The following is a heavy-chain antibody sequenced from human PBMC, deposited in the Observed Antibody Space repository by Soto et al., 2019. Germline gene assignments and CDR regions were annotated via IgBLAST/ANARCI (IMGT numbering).Heavy chain of an antibody. D-gene: IGHD3-16*02. CDR2: IDYDGSST. CDR1: GFIFTNYW. CDR3: AVIAPGY. J-gene: IGHJ4*02. Sequence: PGGSLRLSCAASGFIFTNYWMHWVRQVPGEGLVWVARIDYDGSSTNYADSVKGRFTISRDNAKSTLHLQMNSLRVEDTAVYYCAVIAPGYWGQGTLVTVSS. V-gene: IGHV3-74*01.